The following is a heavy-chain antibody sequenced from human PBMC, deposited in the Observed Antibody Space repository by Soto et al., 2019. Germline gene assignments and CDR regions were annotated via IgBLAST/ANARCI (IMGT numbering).Heavy chain of an antibody. CDR2: IVVGSGNT. CDR1: GGTFIIYA. Sequence: SVKVSWKAAGGTFIIYAMQWGRQARGQRLEWIGWIVVGSGNTNYAQKFQERVTITRDMSTSAAYMELSSLRSEDTAVYYCAAGIVVVPAAMINDYGMDVWGQGTTVTVSS. D-gene: IGHD2-2*01. J-gene: IGHJ6*02. V-gene: IGHV1-58*02. CDR3: AAGIVVVPAAMINDYGMDV.